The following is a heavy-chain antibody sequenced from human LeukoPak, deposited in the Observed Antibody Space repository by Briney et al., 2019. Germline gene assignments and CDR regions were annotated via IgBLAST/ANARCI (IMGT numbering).Heavy chain of an antibody. D-gene: IGHD1-14*01. CDR3: ARGGDRRGFDY. CDR2: IYDSGTT. CDR1: GGSISSY. Sequence: SETLSLTCTVSGGSISSYWSWIRQHPGKGLEWIGYIYDSGTTYYNPSLKSRLTISVDTSKNQFSLKLRSLTAADTAVYYCARGGDRRGFDYWGQGTLVTVSS. V-gene: IGHV4-31*03. J-gene: IGHJ4*02.